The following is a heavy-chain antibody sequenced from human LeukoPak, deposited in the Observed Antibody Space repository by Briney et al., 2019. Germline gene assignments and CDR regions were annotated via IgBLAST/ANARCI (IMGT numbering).Heavy chain of an antibody. D-gene: IGHD3-22*01. V-gene: IGHV4-39*01. CDR2: IYYSGST. CDR3: ARHVYYDSSGYPDY. Sequence: SETLSLTSTVSGGSISSSSYYWGWIRQPPGKGLEWIGSIYYSGSTYYNPSLKSRVTISVDTSKNQFSLKLSSVTAADTAVYYCARHVYYDSSGYPDYWGQGTLVTVSS. CDR1: GGSISSSSYY. J-gene: IGHJ4*02.